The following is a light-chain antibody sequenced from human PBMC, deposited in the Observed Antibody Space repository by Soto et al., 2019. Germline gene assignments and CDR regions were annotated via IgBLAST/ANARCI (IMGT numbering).Light chain of an antibody. J-gene: IGLJ1*01. CDR3: SSYTISSTTV. V-gene: IGLV2-14*01. Sequence: QSALTQPASVSGSPGQSLTISCTGTSSDIGGYDFVSWYRQQPGKAPKLLIYEVSHRPSGVSSRFSASKSVNTASLTISGLQAEDEGDYYCSSYTISSTTVFGTGTKVTVL. CDR2: EVS. CDR1: SSDIGGYDF.